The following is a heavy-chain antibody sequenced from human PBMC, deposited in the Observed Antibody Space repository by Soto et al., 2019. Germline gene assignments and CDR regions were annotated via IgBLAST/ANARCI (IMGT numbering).Heavy chain of an antibody. J-gene: IGHJ2*01. V-gene: IGHV1-69*12. D-gene: IGHD3-22*01. Sequence: QVQLVQSGAEVKKPGSSVKVSCKASGGTFSSYAISWVRQAPGQGLEWMGGIIPIFGTANYAQKFQGRVTITADESTSTAYMELSSLRSEDTAVYYCARERYYYDSSAQVCCFDLWGRGTLVTVSS. CDR1: GGTFSSYA. CDR3: ARERYYYDSSAQVCCFDL. CDR2: IIPIFGTA.